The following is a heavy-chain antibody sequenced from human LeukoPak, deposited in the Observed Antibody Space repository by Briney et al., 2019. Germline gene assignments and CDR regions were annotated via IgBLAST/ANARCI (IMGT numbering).Heavy chain of an antibody. V-gene: IGHV1-2*02. CDR3: ARLPVGATFDY. Sequence: ASVKVSCKASGYTFTDYYIHWVRQVPGQGLEWMGWMNPNSGGTNYAQKFQGRVTMTRDTSISTAYMDLSRLRSDDTAVYYCARLPVGATFDYWGQGTLVTVSS. CDR1: GYTFTDYY. J-gene: IGHJ4*02. CDR2: MNPNSGGT.